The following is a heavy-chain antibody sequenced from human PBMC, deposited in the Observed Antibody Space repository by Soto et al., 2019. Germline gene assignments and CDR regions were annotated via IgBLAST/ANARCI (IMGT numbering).Heavy chain of an antibody. D-gene: IGHD3-16*02. V-gene: IGHV4-39*01. J-gene: IGHJ4*02. CDR1: GDSISSSNYF. CDR3: ARRYRWLYFDY. Sequence: PSETLSLTCTVSGDSISSSNYFWGWIRQPPGKGLEWIGTIFYSGSTYYNPSLKSRVTISVDTSKNQFSLKLTSVTAADTALYYCARRYRWLYFDYWGQGSLVTVSS. CDR2: IFYSGST.